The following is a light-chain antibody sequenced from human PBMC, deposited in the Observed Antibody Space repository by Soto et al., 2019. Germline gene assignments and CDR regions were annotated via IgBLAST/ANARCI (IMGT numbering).Light chain of an antibody. CDR2: EAS. Sequence: DIQMTQSPSTLSGSVGDRVTITCRASQNINSWLAWYQQKPGKAPKLLIYEASSLEKGVPARFGGSGSGTEFTLTISSLQPDDFATYYCQQYSTYTPRTFGQGTKVDIK. J-gene: IGKJ1*01. V-gene: IGKV1-5*03. CDR3: QQYSTYTPRT. CDR1: QNINSW.